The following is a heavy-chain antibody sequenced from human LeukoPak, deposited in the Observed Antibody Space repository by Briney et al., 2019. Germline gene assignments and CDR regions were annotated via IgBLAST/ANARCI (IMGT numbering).Heavy chain of an antibody. CDR1: GFTFSSYS. J-gene: IGHJ4*02. D-gene: IGHD6-13*01. Sequence: PGGSLRLSCAASGFTFSSYSMNWVRQAPGKGLEWVSYISSSGSTIYYADSVKGRFTISRDNAKNSLYLQMNSLRAEDTAVYYCARRPSRVSPLNSWGQGTLVTVSS. CDR2: ISSSGSTI. V-gene: IGHV3-48*04. CDR3: ARRPSRVSPLNS.